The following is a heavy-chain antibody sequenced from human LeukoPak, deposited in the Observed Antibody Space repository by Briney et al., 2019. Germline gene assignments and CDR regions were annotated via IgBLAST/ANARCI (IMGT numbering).Heavy chain of an antibody. CDR1: GFTFSSYA. CDR2: IRDSGSST. D-gene: IGHD1-26*01. V-gene: IGHV3-23*01. J-gene: IGHJ4*02. Sequence: GGSLRLSCAASGFTFSSYAMSWVRQAPGKGLEWVSAIRDSGSSTHYADSVKGRFTTSRDNSENTLFLQMNSLRAEDTAIYYCAKYGPQDSGSSHFDYWGQGALVTVSS. CDR3: AKYGPQDSGSSHFDY.